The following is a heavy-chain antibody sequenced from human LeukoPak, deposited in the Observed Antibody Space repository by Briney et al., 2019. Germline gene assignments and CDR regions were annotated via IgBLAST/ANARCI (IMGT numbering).Heavy chain of an antibody. D-gene: IGHD3-10*01. CDR2: MNPNSGNT. CDR1: GYTFTSYD. J-gene: IGHJ4*02. Sequence: ASVKVSCKASGYTFTSYDINWVRQAPGQGLEWMGWMNPNSGNTGYAQKFQGRVTMTRNTSISTAYMELSSLRSEDTAVYYCARGLTMVRGVILAYWGQGTLVTVSS. V-gene: IGHV1-8*01. CDR3: ARGLTMVRGVILAY.